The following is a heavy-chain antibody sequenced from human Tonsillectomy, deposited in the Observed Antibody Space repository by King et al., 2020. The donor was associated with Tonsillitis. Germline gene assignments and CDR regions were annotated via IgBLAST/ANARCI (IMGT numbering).Heavy chain of an antibody. Sequence: QLQESGPGLVKPSETLSLTCTVSGGSISSNYWTWIRQPPGKRLEWIGYIYDSGTTNYNPSLESRVTISVDTSKNQFSLKLSSVIAADTAVYYCARDKGDYDSSGYVWGQGTLVTVSS. V-gene: IGHV4-59*01. CDR1: GGSISSNY. CDR2: IYDSGTT. D-gene: IGHD3-22*01. J-gene: IGHJ4*02. CDR3: ARDKGDYDSSGYV.